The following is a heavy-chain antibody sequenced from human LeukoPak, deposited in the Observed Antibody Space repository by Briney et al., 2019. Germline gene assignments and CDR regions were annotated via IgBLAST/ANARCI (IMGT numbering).Heavy chain of an antibody. J-gene: IGHJ4*02. CDR3: AREGADSSGYFLFDY. CDR1: GGTCSSYA. Sequence: SVKVSCKASGGTCSSYAISWVRQAPGQGLEWMGGIIPIFGTANYAQKFQGRVTITTDESTSTAYMELSSLRSEDTAVYYCAREGADSSGYFLFDYWGQGTLVTVSS. D-gene: IGHD3-22*01. CDR2: IIPIFGTA. V-gene: IGHV1-69*05.